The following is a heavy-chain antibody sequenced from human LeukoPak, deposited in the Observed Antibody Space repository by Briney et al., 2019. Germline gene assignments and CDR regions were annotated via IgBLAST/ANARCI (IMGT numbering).Heavy chain of an antibody. D-gene: IGHD3-22*01. Sequence: GGSLRLSCAASGFTFSSYSMNWVRQAPGKGLEWVSSISSSSSYIYYADSVKGRFTISRDNAKNSLYLQMNSLRAEDAAVYYCARDHSSGSYFDYWGQGTLVTVSS. J-gene: IGHJ4*02. CDR2: ISSSSSYI. CDR3: ARDHSSGSYFDY. CDR1: GFTFSSYS. V-gene: IGHV3-21*01.